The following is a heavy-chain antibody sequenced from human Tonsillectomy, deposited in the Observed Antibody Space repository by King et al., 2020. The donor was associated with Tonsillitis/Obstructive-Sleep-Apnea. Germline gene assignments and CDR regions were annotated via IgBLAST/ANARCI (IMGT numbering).Heavy chain of an antibody. J-gene: IGHJ6*02. D-gene: IGHD4-23*01. CDR1: GFTVSSNY. CDR2: IYSGGRT. Sequence: VQLVESGGGLIQPGGSLRLSCAASGFTVSSNYMSWVRQAPGKGLEWVSVIYSGGRTYYADSVKGRFTISRDNSKNTLYLQMNTLTAEDTAVYYCARSPNTVEDYCEGMDVWGLGAPGTVS. CDR3: ARSPNTVEDYCEGMDV. V-gene: IGHV3-53*01.